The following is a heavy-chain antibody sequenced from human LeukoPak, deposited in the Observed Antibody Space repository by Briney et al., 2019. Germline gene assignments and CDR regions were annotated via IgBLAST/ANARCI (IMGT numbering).Heavy chain of an antibody. CDR3: ARDAVIRVFDY. Sequence: GRSLRLSCAASGFTFSSYGMHWVRQAPGKGLEWVAVIWYDGSNKYYADSVKGRFTISRDNSKNTLYLQMNRLRAEDTAVYYCARDAVIRVFDYWGQGTLVTVSS. D-gene: IGHD3-10*01. CDR2: IWYDGSNK. V-gene: IGHV3-33*01. J-gene: IGHJ4*02. CDR1: GFTFSSYG.